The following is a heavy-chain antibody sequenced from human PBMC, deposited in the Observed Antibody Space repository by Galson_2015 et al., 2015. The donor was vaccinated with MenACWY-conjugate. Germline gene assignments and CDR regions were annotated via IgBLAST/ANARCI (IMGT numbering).Heavy chain of an antibody. V-gene: IGHV3-23*01. CDR1: GFTFISYG. CDR2: ISGSGGRT. J-gene: IGHJ4*02. Sequence: SLRLSCAASGFTFISYGMSWVRQAPGKGLEWVSGISGSGGRTQYADSVKGRFTISRDNSKNTLYLQMNNLRAEDTAVYYCAKDAVAYDDISTGSPPGGIDYWGQGTLVTVSS. D-gene: IGHD3-9*01. CDR3: AKDAVAYDDISTGSPPGGIDY.